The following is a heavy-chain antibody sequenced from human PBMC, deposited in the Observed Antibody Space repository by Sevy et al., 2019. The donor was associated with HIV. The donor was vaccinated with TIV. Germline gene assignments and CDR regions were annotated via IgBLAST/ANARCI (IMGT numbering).Heavy chain of an antibody. Sequence: GGCLRLSCTASGFVFSSYAMHCVRQAPGKGLERVAFIAYDGSNKNYADSVKGRFTVSRDNSKNTLYLQMNSLGAEDTAVYYCARPRFLEWLSSAAFDIWGQGTMVTVSS. D-gene: IGHD3-3*01. CDR2: IAYDGSNK. V-gene: IGHV3-30*04. CDR3: ARPRFLEWLSSAAFDI. J-gene: IGHJ3*02. CDR1: GFVFSSYA.